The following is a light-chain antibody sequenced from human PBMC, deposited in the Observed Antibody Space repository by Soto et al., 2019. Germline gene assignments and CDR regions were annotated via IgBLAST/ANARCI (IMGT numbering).Light chain of an antibody. CDR1: SSNIGAGYD. J-gene: IGLJ3*02. Sequence: QSVLTQPPSVSAAPGQRVTISCTGSSSNIGAGYDVHWYQHLPGKAPKLLIYANSNRPSGVPDRFSGSKSGTSASLAITGLQAEDEADYYCQSYDSSLSGSVFGGGTKVTVL. V-gene: IGLV1-40*01. CDR3: QSYDSSLSGSV. CDR2: ANS.